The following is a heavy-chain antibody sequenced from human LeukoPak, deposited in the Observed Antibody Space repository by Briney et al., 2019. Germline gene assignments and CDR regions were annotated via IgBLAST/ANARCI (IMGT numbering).Heavy chain of an antibody. D-gene: IGHD5-18*01. Sequence: ASVKVSCKASGYTFTGYYMHWVRQAPGQGLEWMGWINPNSGGTNYAQKFQGWVTMTRDTSISTAYMELSRLRSDDAAVYYCARGTVDTDDAFDIWGQGTMVTVSS. J-gene: IGHJ3*02. V-gene: IGHV1-2*04. CDR1: GYTFTGYY. CDR3: ARGTVDTDDAFDI. CDR2: INPNSGGT.